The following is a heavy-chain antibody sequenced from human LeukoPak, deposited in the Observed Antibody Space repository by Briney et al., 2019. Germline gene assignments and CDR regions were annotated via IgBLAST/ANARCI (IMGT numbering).Heavy chain of an antibody. CDR2: IYYSGST. CDR1: GGSISSYY. J-gene: IGHJ4*02. D-gene: IGHD5-18*01. Sequence: SETLSLTCTVSGGSISSYYWSWIRQPPGKGLEWIGYIYYSGSTNYSPSLKSRVTISVDTSKNQFLLKLSSVTAADTAVYYCARCSAIQLWFYYWGQGTLVTVSS. CDR3: ARCSAIQLWFYY. V-gene: IGHV4-59*12.